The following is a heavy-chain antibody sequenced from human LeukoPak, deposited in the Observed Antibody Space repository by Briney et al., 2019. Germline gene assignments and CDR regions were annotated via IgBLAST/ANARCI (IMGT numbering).Heavy chain of an antibody. CDR2: IYYSGST. Sequence: KPSETLSLTCTVSGGSISSSSYYWGWIRQPPGKGLEWIGSIYYSGSTYYNPSLKSRVTVSVDTSKNQFSLKLSSVTAADTAVYYCARENNHLTWFDPWGQGTLVTVSS. V-gene: IGHV4-39*01. CDR3: ARENNHLTWFDP. CDR1: GGSISSSSYY. D-gene: IGHD1-14*01. J-gene: IGHJ5*02.